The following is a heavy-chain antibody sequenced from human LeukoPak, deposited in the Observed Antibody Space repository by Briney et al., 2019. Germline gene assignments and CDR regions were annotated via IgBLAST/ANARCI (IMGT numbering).Heavy chain of an antibody. V-gene: IGHV4-59*08. CDR3: AGAYSSGWVDN. CDR1: GGSISSYY. D-gene: IGHD6-19*01. Sequence: SETLSLTCTVSGGSISSYYWSWIRQPPGKGLEWIGYIYYSGSTNYNPSLKSRVTISVDTSKNQFSLKLSSVTAADTAVYYCAGAYSSGWVDNWGQGTLVTVSS. J-gene: IGHJ4*02. CDR2: IYYSGST.